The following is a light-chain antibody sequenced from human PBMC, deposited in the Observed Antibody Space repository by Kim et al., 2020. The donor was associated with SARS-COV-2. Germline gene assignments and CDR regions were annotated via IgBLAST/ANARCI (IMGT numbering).Light chain of an antibody. CDR3: QQSGGSPKYT. J-gene: IGKJ2*01. CDR1: QSVSSNS. Sequence: SPGERVTLSCRARQSVSSNSLAWYQQKPGQAPRLLFYAASTRATGIPDRFSGSGSGTDFTLSISRLEPEDSAVYYCQQSGGSPKYTFGQGTKLEI. V-gene: IGKV3-20*01. CDR2: AAS.